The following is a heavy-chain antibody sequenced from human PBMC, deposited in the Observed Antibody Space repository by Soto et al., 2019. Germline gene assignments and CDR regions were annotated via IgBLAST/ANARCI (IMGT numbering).Heavy chain of an antibody. CDR1: GYTFTSYA. CDR3: ARDQNSRYYNWNYRDYCYGMDV. J-gene: IGHJ6*02. V-gene: IGHV1-3*05. D-gene: IGHD1-7*01. Sequence: QVQLVQSGAEEKKPGASVKVSCKASGYTFTSYAMHWVRQAPGQRLEWMGWINAGNGNTKYSQKFQGGDTITRDTTASTDYQELRSLRSEDTAVYNCARDQNSRYYNWNYRDYCYGMDVWGQGTPVTVSS. CDR2: INAGNGNT.